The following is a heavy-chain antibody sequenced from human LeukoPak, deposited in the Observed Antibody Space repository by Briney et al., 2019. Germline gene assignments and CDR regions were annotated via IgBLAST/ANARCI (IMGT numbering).Heavy chain of an antibody. D-gene: IGHD2/OR15-2a*01. Sequence: SVKVSCKASGGTFSSYAISWVRQAPGQGLEWMGRIIPILGIANYAQKFQGRVTITADKSTSTAYMELSNLRSEDTAVYYCARGPVILAFDIWGQGTMVTVSS. CDR1: GGTFSSYA. J-gene: IGHJ3*02. CDR2: IIPILGIA. V-gene: IGHV1-69*04. CDR3: ARGPVILAFDI.